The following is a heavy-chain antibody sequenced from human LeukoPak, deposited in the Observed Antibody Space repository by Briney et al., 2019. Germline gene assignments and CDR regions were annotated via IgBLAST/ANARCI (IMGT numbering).Heavy chain of an antibody. CDR1: GFTFSHYG. J-gene: IGHJ6*04. CDR2: VWDNGINK. V-gene: IGHV3-33*06. CDR3: VKEPAPYSLGDA. Sequence: GGSLTLSCGASGFTFSHYGMHWARQAPGKGLEWVAVVWDNGINKFYADSVKGRSTISRDNSKHTVSLHMNSLRAEDTAVYYCVKEPAPYSLGDAWGKGTTVTVSS. D-gene: IGHD5-18*01.